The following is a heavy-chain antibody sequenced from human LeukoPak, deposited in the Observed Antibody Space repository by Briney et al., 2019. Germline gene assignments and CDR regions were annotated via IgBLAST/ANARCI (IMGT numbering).Heavy chain of an antibody. D-gene: IGHD6-19*01. Sequence: GGSLRLSCAASGFTFSSYAMHWVRQAPGKGPEGVAVISYDGSNKYYADSVKGRFTISRDNSRNTLYLQMNSLRAEDTAVYYCARDKSQGGSGWLASYFDYWGQGTLVTVSS. CDR3: ARDKSQGGSGWLASYFDY. V-gene: IGHV3-30*04. CDR1: GFTFSSYA. J-gene: IGHJ4*02. CDR2: ISYDGSNK.